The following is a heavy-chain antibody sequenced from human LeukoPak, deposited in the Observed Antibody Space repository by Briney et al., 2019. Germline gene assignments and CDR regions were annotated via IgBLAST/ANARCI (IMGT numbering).Heavy chain of an antibody. J-gene: IGHJ4*02. CDR3: AKTTGGSYKGFFDY. V-gene: IGHV3-23*01. CDR2: ISVGSGGST. D-gene: IGHD1-26*01. CDR1: GLTVSSSY. Sequence: GGSLRLSCAASGLTVSSSYMSWVRQAPGKGLEWISSISVGSGGSTNYADSVQGRFTISRDNSKNTLNLQMNSLRAEDTAVYYCAKTTGGSYKGFFDYWGQGTLVTVSS.